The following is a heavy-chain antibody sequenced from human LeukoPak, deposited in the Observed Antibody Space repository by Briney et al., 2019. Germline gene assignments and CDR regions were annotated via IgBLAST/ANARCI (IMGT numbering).Heavy chain of an antibody. V-gene: IGHV3-7*01. D-gene: IGHD6-13*01. CDR2: IKQDGSEK. J-gene: IGHJ4*02. Sequence: GGSLRLSCAASGSTFSSYWMSWVRQAPGKGLEWVANIKQDGSEKYYVDSVKGRFTISRDNAKNSLYLQMNSLRAEDTAVYYCARVRGSSSWYGMNFDYWGQGTLVTVSS. CDR3: ARVRGSSSWYGMNFDY. CDR1: GSTFSSYW.